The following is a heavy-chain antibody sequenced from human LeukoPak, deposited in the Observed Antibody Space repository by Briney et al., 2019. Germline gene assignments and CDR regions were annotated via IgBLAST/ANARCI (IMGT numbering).Heavy chain of an antibody. Sequence: GGSLRLSCAASGFTVSSNYMSWVRQAPGKGLEWVSVIYSGGSTYYADSVKGRFTISRDNSKNTLYLQMNSLRAEDTAVYYCASLAYCGGDCYPYYMDVWGKGTTVTISS. J-gene: IGHJ6*03. CDR3: ASLAYCGGDCYPYYMDV. CDR1: GFTVSSNY. V-gene: IGHV3-53*01. CDR2: IYSGGST. D-gene: IGHD2-21*02.